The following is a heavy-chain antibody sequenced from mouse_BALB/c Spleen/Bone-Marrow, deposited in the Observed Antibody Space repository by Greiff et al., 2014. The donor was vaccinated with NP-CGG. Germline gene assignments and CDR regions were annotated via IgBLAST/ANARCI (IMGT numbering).Heavy chain of an antibody. CDR2: INSNGGST. V-gene: IGHV5-6-3*01. Sequence: EVQLVESGGGLVQPGGSLKLSCAASGFTFSSYGVSWVRQTPDKRLELVASINSNGGSTYYPDSVKGRFTISRDNAKNTLSLQMSSLKSEDTAMYYCARGNYGNYVDYFDYWGQGTTLTVSS. J-gene: IGHJ2*01. D-gene: IGHD2-1*01. CDR1: GFTFSSYG. CDR3: ARGNYGNYVDYFDY.